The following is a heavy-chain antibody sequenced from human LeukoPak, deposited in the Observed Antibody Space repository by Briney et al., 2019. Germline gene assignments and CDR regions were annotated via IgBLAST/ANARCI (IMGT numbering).Heavy chain of an antibody. CDR2: ISTISAYI. V-gene: IGHV3-21*01. Sequence: GGSLRLSCAASGFTFSTYSMNWVRQAPGKGLEWVASISTISAYIYYSDSIKGRFTISRDNAENSLYLQMNSLGAEDTGLYYCARGSTTAQRKDAFDIWGQGTMVTVSS. CDR3: ARGSTTAQRKDAFDI. CDR1: GFTFSTYS. J-gene: IGHJ3*02. D-gene: IGHD4-17*01.